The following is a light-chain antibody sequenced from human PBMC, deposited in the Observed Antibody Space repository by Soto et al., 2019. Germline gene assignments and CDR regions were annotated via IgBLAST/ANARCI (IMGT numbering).Light chain of an antibody. Sequence: EIVLTQSPATLSLSPGERATLSCRASRSVDDYLAWYQQKPAQAPRLVIYDASNRATGIPARLSGSGSGTEFTLTISSLESDDFALYFCQEYNDWPLRTFGQGTKVDIK. J-gene: IGKJ1*01. CDR1: RSVDDY. V-gene: IGKV3-11*01. CDR2: DAS. CDR3: QEYNDWPLRT.